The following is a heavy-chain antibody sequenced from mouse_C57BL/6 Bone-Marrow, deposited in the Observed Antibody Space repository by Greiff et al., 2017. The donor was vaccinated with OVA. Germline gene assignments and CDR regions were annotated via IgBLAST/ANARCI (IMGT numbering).Heavy chain of an antibody. CDR2: IYPRSGNT. J-gene: IGHJ2*01. Sequence: QVQLQQSGAELARPGASVKLSCKASGYTFTSYGISWVKQRTGQGLEWIGEIYPRSGNTYYNEKFKGKATLTADKSSSTAYMELRSLTSEDSAVYFCARSGGLRRGDYFDDWGQGTTLTVSS. CDR1: GYTFTSYG. D-gene: IGHD2-2*01. CDR3: ARSGGLRRGDYFDD. V-gene: IGHV1-81*01.